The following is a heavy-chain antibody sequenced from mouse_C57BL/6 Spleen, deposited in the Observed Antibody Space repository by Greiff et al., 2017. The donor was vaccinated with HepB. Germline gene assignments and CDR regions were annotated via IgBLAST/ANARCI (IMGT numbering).Heavy chain of an antibody. J-gene: IGHJ4*01. V-gene: IGHV14-2*01. D-gene: IGHD1-1*01. CDR1: GFNIKDYY. CDR2: LDPEDGET. Sequence: VQLQQSGAELVKPGASVKLSCTASGFNIKDYYMHWVKQRTEQGLEWIGRLDPEDGETKYAPKFQGKATLTADTSSNTAYLQLSSLTSEDTAVYYCAFITTVVDYYAMDYWGQGTSVTVSS. CDR3: AFITTVVDYYAMDY.